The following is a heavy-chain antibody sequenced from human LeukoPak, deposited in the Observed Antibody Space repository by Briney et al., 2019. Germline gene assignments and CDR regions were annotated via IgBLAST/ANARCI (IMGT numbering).Heavy chain of an antibody. CDR2: IYDSGTT. D-gene: IGHD3-10*01. CDR3: ARGGYYYLN. CDR1: GGSISSLY. Sequence: PSETLSLTCTVSGGSISSLYWSWIRQPPGKRLEWIGYIYDSGTTNYNPSLKSRVTISVDTSKNQFSLKLGSVTAADTAVYYCARGGYYYLNWGQGTMVTVSS. V-gene: IGHV4-59*01. J-gene: IGHJ3*01.